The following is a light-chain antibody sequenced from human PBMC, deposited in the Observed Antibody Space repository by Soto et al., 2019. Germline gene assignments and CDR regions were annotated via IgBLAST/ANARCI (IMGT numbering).Light chain of an antibody. Sequence: VLTQSPGTLSLSRGERATLSCRASERIYSAYLGWYQQKPGQAPRLLIDGTSSRATGIPDRFSGSGSGTDFTLTISRLEPEDFAVYYCQQFSSYPLTFGGGTKVDIK. CDR2: GTS. V-gene: IGKV3-20*01. J-gene: IGKJ4*01. CDR3: QQFSSYPLT. CDR1: ERIYSAY.